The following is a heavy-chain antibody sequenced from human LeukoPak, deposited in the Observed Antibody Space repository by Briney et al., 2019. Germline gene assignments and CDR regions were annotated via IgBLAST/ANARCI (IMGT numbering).Heavy chain of an antibody. CDR1: GFTFDDYG. D-gene: IGHD1-1*01. CDR2: INWNGGST. Sequence: GGSLRLSCAASGFTFDDYGMSWVRQAPGKGLEWVSGINWNGGSTGYADSVKGRFTISRDNAKNTLYLQMNSLRAGDTAVYYCAKRLERRFDYWGQGTLVTVSS. V-gene: IGHV3-20*04. CDR3: AKRLERRFDY. J-gene: IGHJ4*02.